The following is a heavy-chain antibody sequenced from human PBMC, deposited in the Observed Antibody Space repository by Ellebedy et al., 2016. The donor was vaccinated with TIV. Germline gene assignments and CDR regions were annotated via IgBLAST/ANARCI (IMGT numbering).Heavy chain of an antibody. CDR1: GYSISSGYY. CDR2: IYHSGST. J-gene: IGHJ5*02. CDR3: ARARVTMVRGVISWFDP. Sequence: SETLSLXXTVSGYSISSGYYWGWIRQPPGKGLEWIGSIYHSGSTYYNPSLKSRVTISVDTSKNQFSLKLSSVTAADTAVYYCARARVTMVRGVISWFDPWGQGTLVTVSS. D-gene: IGHD3-10*01. V-gene: IGHV4-38-2*02.